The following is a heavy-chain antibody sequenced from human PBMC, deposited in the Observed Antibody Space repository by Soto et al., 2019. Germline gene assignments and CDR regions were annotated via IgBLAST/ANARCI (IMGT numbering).Heavy chain of an antibody. CDR1: GFTFSSYW. V-gene: IGHV3-7*03. Sequence: EVQLVESGGGLVQPGGSLRLSCAASGFTFSSYWMSWVRQAPGKGLEWVANIKQDGSEKYYVDSVKGRFTISRDNAKNSLYLQMNSLRAEDTAVYYCARDLDSSGYYGMDVWGQGTTVTVSS. D-gene: IGHD3-22*01. CDR2: IKQDGSEK. J-gene: IGHJ6*02. CDR3: ARDLDSSGYYGMDV.